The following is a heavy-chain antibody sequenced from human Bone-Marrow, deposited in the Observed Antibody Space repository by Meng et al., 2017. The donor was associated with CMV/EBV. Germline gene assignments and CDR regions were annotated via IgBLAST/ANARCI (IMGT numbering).Heavy chain of an antibody. V-gene: IGHV4-4*02. J-gene: IGHJ4*02. CDR3: ATSIAVAAFDY. CDR2: VYHSGST. D-gene: IGHD6-19*01. Sequence: LTCAVSCGSISSNNWWRCVRQPPGKGLEWIGDVYHSGSTNYNPSLKSRVTISVDKSKNQFSLKLNSVTAADTAVYYCATSIAVAAFDYWGQGALVTVSS. CDR1: CGSISSNNW.